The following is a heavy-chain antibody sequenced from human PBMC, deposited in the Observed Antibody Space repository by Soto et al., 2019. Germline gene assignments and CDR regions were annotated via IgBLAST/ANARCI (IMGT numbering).Heavy chain of an antibody. CDR1: GFSLSTNEVG. CDR3: VHDGKLGYTGYDRFDY. CDR2: IYWNDDA. J-gene: IGHJ4*02. Sequence: QITLKESGPTLMKPTQTLTLTCTFSGFSLSTNEVGVAWIRQPPGKALEWLALIYWNDDARYSPSLKNRLTITKDNSKNQVVLTMTNMDPVDTATYFCVHDGKLGYTGYDRFDYWGQGTLVTVSS. V-gene: IGHV2-5*01. D-gene: IGHD5-12*01.